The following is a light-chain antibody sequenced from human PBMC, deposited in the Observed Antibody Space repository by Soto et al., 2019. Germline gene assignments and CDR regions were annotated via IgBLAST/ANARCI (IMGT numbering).Light chain of an antibody. CDR1: SSDIGYYNL. V-gene: IGLV2-23*01. Sequence: ALTKPASVSGSPGQSITISCTGTSSDIGYYNLVSWYQHHPGKSPKFLFYEGTKRPSGVSSRFSVSKSGNTASLTISVLQAEDEVYYYCCSYAVTSTYVFGTGTKVTVL. CDR3: CSYAVTSTYV. CDR2: EGT. J-gene: IGLJ1*01.